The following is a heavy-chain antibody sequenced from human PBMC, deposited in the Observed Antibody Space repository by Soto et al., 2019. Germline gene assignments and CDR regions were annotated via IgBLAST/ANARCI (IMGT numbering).Heavy chain of an antibody. V-gene: IGHV3-74*01. CDR3: PRMNRAYDSVYYYDYGLDD. J-gene: IGHJ6*02. CDR1: GFTFSRYW. D-gene: IGHD5-12*01. CDR2: VNTDGSST. Sequence: GGSLRLSCEASGFTFSRYWMHWVRQAPGKGLVWVSRVNTDGSSTTYADSVEGRFTISRDNAKNTLFLQMNSLTAEDTAIYYCPRMNRAYDSVYYYDYGLDDWGQGTTVAVSS.